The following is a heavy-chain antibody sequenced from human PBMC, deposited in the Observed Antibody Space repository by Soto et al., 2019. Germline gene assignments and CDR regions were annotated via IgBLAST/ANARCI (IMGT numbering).Heavy chain of an antibody. V-gene: IGHV3-30-3*01. Sequence: QVQLVESGGGVVQPGRSLRLSCAASGFTFSSYAMHWVRQAPGKGLEWVAVISYDGSNKYYADSVKGRFTISRDNSKNTLYRQMNSLRAEDTAGYYCARATSGWYKDAFDIWGQGTMVTVSS. CDR2: ISYDGSNK. D-gene: IGHD6-19*01. CDR1: GFTFSSYA. J-gene: IGHJ3*02. CDR3: ARATSGWYKDAFDI.